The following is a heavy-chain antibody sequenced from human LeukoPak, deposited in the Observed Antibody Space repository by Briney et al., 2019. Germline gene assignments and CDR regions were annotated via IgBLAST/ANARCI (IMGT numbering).Heavy chain of an antibody. CDR3: AKVPSAVAGLGSYFDY. CDR1: GFTFSSYA. D-gene: IGHD6-19*01. V-gene: IGHV3-23*01. Sequence: GGSLRLSCAASGFTFSSYAMSWVRQAPGKGLEWVSAINGSGGSTYYADSVKGRFTISRDNSKNTLYPQMNSLRAEDTAVYYCAKVPSAVAGLGSYFDYWGQGTLVTVSS. CDR2: INGSGGST. J-gene: IGHJ4*02.